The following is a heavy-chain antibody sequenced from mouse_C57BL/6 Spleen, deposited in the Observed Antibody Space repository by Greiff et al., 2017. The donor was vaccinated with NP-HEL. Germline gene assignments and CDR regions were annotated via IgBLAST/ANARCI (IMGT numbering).Heavy chain of an antibody. D-gene: IGHD1-1*01. CDR3: TRHSYYYGSSYGYFDV. V-gene: IGHV6-6*01. CDR1: GFTFSDAW. CDR2: IRNKANNHAT. J-gene: IGHJ1*03. Sequence: EVMLVESGGGLVQPGGSMKLSCAASGFTFSDAWMDWVRQSPEKGLEWVAEIRNKANNHATYYAESVKGRFTISRDDSKSSVYLQMNSLRAEDTGMYYCTRHSYYYGSSYGYFDVWGTGTTVTVSS.